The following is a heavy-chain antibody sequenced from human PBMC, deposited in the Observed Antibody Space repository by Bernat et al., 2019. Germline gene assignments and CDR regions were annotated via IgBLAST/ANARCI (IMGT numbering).Heavy chain of an antibody. D-gene: IGHD1-26*01. CDR2: ISAYNGNT. CDR3: ASHWEPKRITNGENRGGYYYGMDV. J-gene: IGHJ6*02. CDR1: GYTFTSYG. V-gene: IGHV1-18*01. Sequence: QVPLVQSGAAVKKPVSSVTVSCKASGYTFTSYGISWVRQAPGQGLEWMGWISAYNGNTNYAQKLQGRVTMTTDTSTSTAYMELRSLRSDDTAVYYCASHWEPKRITNGENRGGYYYGMDVWGQGTTVTVS.